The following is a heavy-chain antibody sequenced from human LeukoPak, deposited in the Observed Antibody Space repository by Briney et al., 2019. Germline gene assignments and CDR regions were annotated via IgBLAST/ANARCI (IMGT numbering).Heavy chain of an antibody. D-gene: IGHD6-13*01. CDR1: GGSISNQY. CDR3: ARDRVGSSSWYGFDY. J-gene: IGHJ4*02. CDR2: IYTSGST. Sequence: SETLSLTCTVSGGSISNQYWTWIRQPAGKGLEWIGRIYTSGSTNYNPSLKSRVTMSVDTSKNQFSLKLSSVTAADTAVYYCARDRVGSSSWYGFDYWGQGTLVTVSS. V-gene: IGHV4-4*07.